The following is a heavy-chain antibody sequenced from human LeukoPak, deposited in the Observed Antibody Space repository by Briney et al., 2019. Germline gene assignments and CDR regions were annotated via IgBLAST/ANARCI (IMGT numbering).Heavy chain of an antibody. V-gene: IGHV1-2*06. J-gene: IGHJ4*02. D-gene: IGHD1-1*01. Sequence: GASVKVSCKASGYTFTGYYMHWVRQAPGQGLEWMGRINPNSDGTNYAQTFQGRVTMTRDTSISTAYMELSRMRFEATAVYYCASQGRDWNDVSDYWGQGTLVTVSS. CDR2: INPNSDGT. CDR3: ASQGRDWNDVSDY. CDR1: GYTFTGYY.